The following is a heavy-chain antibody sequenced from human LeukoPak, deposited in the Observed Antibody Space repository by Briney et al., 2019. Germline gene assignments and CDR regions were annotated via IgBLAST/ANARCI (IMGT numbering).Heavy chain of an antibody. V-gene: IGHV3-74*01. CDR2: INTDGSST. Sequence: GGSLRLSCAASGFTFSGYWMHWVRQAPGKGLVWVSRINTDGSSTGYADSVKGRFTISRDNAKNTLYLQMSSLRPEDTAVYYCAREGSSGYSGYFDLWGRGTLVTVSS. CDR1: GFTFSGYW. D-gene: IGHD3-22*01. J-gene: IGHJ2*01. CDR3: AREGSSGYSGYFDL.